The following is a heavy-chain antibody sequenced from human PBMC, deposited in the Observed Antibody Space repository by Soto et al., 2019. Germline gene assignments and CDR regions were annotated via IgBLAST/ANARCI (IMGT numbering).Heavy chain of an antibody. CDR1: GFSLRNSGVG. D-gene: IGHD4-17*01. V-gene: IGHV2-5*02. Sequence: ESGPTLVNPTQTLTLTCTLSGFSLRNSGVGVGWIRQPPGKALEWLALIYWDDDKRYSPSLKSRLTITKDTSKNQVVLTMTNMDPVDTATYYCAHLTTGGFYFDYWGQGTLVTVSS. CDR3: AHLTTGGFYFDY. J-gene: IGHJ4*02. CDR2: IYWDDDK.